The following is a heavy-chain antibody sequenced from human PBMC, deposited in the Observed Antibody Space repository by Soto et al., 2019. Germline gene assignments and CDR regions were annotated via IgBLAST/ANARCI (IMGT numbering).Heavy chain of an antibody. J-gene: IGHJ5*02. CDR3: ARIQGAKKRFLEWFGKNHQRALGWFDP. CDR2: IFSNDEK. V-gene: IGHV2-26*01. CDR1: GFSLSNARMG. Sequence: SGPTLVNPTETLTLTCTVSGFSLSNARMGVSWIRQPPGRALEWLAHIFSNDEKSYSTSLKSRLTISKDTSKSQVVLTMTNMDPVDTATYYCARIQGAKKRFLEWFGKNHQRALGWFDPWGQGTLVTVSS. D-gene: IGHD3-3*01.